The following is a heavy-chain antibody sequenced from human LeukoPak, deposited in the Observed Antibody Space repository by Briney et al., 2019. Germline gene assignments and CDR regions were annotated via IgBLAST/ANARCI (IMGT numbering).Heavy chain of an antibody. J-gene: IGHJ4*02. V-gene: IGHV3-7*01. CDR2: IKQDGSEK. Sequence: GGSLRLSCAASGFTFSSYWMSWVRQAPGKGLEWVANIKQDGSEKYYVDSVKGRFTISRDNAKNSLYLQMSSLRAEDTAVYYCAREEYYDFWSGYSEFDYWGQGTLVTVSS. D-gene: IGHD3-3*01. CDR1: GFTFSSYW. CDR3: AREEYYDFWSGYSEFDY.